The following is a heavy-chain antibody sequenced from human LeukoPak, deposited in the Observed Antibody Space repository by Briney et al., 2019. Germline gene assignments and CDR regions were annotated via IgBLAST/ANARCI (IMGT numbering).Heavy chain of an antibody. D-gene: IGHD5-12*01. CDR3: ARVYSGSWYFDL. J-gene: IGHJ2*01. CDR2: ISRSGRTI. V-gene: IGHV3-48*03. Sequence: GRSLRLSCAASGFTFLSYAMHCVRQAPGKGLEWVSYISRSGRTIYDADSVKGRFTISRDNAKNSLYLQMNSLRAEDTAVYYCARVYSGSWYFDLWGRGTLVTVSS. CDR1: GFTFLSYA.